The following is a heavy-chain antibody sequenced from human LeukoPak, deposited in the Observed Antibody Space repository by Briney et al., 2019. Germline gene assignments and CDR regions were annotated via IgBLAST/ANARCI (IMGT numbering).Heavy chain of an antibody. Sequence: PGGSLRLSCAVSGFAFDDYAMHWVRQAPGKGLEWVSSINWNSGSIAYADSVKGRFTISRDNAKNSLYLQMNSLRAEDTALYYCAKDSVSWGSGELFSRIDCWGQGTLVTVSS. CDR3: AKDSVSWGSGELFSRIDC. V-gene: IGHV3-9*01. CDR1: GFAFDDYA. D-gene: IGHD3-10*01. CDR2: INWNSGSI. J-gene: IGHJ4*02.